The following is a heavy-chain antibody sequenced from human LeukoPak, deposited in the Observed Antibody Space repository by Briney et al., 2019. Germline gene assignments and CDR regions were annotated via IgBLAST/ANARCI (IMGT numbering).Heavy chain of an antibody. D-gene: IGHD4-17*01. V-gene: IGHV1-69*05. CDR1: GGTFSSYA. J-gene: IGHJ4*02. Sequence: GASVKVSCKASGGTFSSYAISWVRQAPGQGLEWMGGIIPIFGTANYAQKFQGRVTITTDESTSTAYMELSSLRSEDTAVYYCASAGRDYGDYEYYWGQGTLVTVSS. CDR3: ASAGRDYGDYEYY. CDR2: IIPIFGTA.